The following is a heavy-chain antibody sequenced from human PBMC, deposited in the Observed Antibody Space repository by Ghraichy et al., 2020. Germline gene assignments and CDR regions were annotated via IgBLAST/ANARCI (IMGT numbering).Heavy chain of an antibody. J-gene: IGHJ5*02. CDR2: IYYTGGT. Sequence: SETLSLTCSVSGDSIRDSVYYWGWIRQPPGKGLQWIASIYYTGGTYYNSSLESRATISVDTSKNVFSLRLRSVTAADTAVYFCARHVRESGFPPDWFDPWGQGTRVAVSS. CDR1: GDSIRDSVYY. V-gene: IGHV4-39*01. CDR3: ARHVRESGFPPDWFDP. D-gene: IGHD3-10*01.